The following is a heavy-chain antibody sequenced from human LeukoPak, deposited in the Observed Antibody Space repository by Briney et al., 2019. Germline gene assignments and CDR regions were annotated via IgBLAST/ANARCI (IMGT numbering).Heavy chain of an antibody. CDR2: ISGNGGST. J-gene: IGHJ6*02. CDR1: GFNFSTSA. D-gene: IGHD2/OR15-2a*01. CDR3: ASYLTSIPSGMDV. V-gene: IGHV3-64*01. Sequence: GGSLRLSCAASGFNFSTSAMHWVRQPPGKGLEYVSAISGNGGSTHYANSVKGRFTVSRDNGKNALYLQMNSLRAEDTAVYYCASYLTSIPSGMDVWGQGATVTVSS.